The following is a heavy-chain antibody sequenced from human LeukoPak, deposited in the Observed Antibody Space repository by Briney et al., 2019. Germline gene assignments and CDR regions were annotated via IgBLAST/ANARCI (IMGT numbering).Heavy chain of an antibody. D-gene: IGHD3-22*01. J-gene: IGHJ5*02. CDR3: ARPYYYDSRIDP. CDR1: GGSISSGDYY. Sequence: SETLSLTCTVSGGSISSGDYYWSWIRQPPGKGMEWIAYMYYSGSTYYNPSLKSRVTMSADTSKNQLSLKLSSVTAANTAVYYCARPYYYDSRIDPWGQGILVTVSS. CDR2: MYYSGST. V-gene: IGHV4-30-4*01.